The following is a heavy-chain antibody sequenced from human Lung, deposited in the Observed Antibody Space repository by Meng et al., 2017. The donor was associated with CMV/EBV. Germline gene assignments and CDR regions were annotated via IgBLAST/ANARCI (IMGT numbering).Heavy chain of an antibody. Sequence: ASVKVSCKTSGYTFSSYGIIWVRQAPGQGLEWMGWISAYNGDIKYAQKLQGRVTMTTDTSTSIAYMELSSLRSEDTAVYYCARGWLGGYDYYYYGMDVWGQGTTVTVSS. V-gene: IGHV1-18*01. CDR3: ARGWLGGYDYYYYGMDV. CDR2: ISAYNGDI. J-gene: IGHJ6*02. CDR1: GYTFSSYG. D-gene: IGHD5-12*01.